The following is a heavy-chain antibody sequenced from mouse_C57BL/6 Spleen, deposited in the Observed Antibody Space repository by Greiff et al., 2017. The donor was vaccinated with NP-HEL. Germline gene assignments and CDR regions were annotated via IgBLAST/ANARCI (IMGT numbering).Heavy chain of an antibody. Sequence: VQLQQPGAELVMPGASVKLSCKASGYSFTDYNMNWVKQSNGKSLEWIGVINPNYGTTSYNQKFKGKATLTVDQSSSTAYMQLNSLTSEDSAVYYCARNLYDGYFYWYFDVWGTGTTVTVSS. J-gene: IGHJ1*03. V-gene: IGHV1-39*01. CDR1: GYSFTDYN. CDR3: ARNLYDGYFYWYFDV. D-gene: IGHD2-3*01. CDR2: INPNYGTT.